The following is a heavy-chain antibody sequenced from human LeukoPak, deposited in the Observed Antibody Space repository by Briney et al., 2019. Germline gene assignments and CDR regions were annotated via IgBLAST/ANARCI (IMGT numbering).Heavy chain of an antibody. J-gene: IGHJ6*03. Sequence: TSVKVSCKASGFTFTSSAMQWVRQARGQRLEWIGWIVVGSGNTNYAQKFQERVTITRDMSRSTAYMELSSLRSEDTAVYYCAADGPSGYYYMDVWGKGTTVTVSS. D-gene: IGHD6-25*01. CDR2: IVVGSGNT. CDR1: GFTFTSSA. CDR3: AADGPSGYYYMDV. V-gene: IGHV1-58*02.